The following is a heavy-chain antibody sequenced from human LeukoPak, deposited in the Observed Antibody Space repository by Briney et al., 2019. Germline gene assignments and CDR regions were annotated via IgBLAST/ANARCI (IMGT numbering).Heavy chain of an antibody. J-gene: IGHJ4*02. Sequence: GGSLTLSCAASGFTVSSKYMSWVRQAPGKGLEWVSVIYRDGTTYYADSVKGRFTISRDNSKNTVYLQMNSLRAEDTAVYYCASSTEWEPIRDYWGPGTLVTVSS. CDR1: GFTVSSKY. CDR3: ASSTEWEPIRDY. V-gene: IGHV3-53*01. CDR2: IYRDGTT. D-gene: IGHD1-26*01.